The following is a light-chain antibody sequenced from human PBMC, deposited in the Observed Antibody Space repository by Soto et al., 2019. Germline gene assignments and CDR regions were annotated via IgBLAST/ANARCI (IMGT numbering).Light chain of an antibody. CDR2: KAS. V-gene: IGKV1-5*03. J-gene: IGKJ2*01. CDR1: QSISSW. CDR3: QQYNSPIGT. Sequence: DIQMTQSPSTLSASVGDRVTITCRASQSISSWLAWYQQKPGKAPKLLIYKASSLESGVPSRFSGSGSGTEFTLTISSLQPDDFATYYCQQYNSPIGTFGQGTKLEIK.